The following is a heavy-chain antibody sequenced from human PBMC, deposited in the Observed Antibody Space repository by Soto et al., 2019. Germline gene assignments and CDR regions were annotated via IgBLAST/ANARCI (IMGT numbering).Heavy chain of an antibody. V-gene: IGHV1-3*01. Sequence: ASVKVSCKASGYTFTSYAMHWVRQAPGQRLEWMGWINAGNGNTKYSQKFQGRVTITRDTSASTAYMELSSLRSEDTAVYYCARGDPAYYYYGMDVWGQGTTVTVSS. CDR1: GYTFTSYA. CDR3: ARGDPAYYYYGMDV. CDR2: INAGNGNT. J-gene: IGHJ6*02. D-gene: IGHD2-21*01.